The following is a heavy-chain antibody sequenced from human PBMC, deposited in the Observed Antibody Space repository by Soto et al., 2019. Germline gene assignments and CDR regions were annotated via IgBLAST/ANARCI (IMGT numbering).Heavy chain of an antibody. D-gene: IGHD2-21*01. CDR3: VRRAGGAVVWYYDL. Sequence: EVQLLESGGGLVQRGGSRRLSCAASGFIFNNYAMTWVRQAPGKGLEWVARVSGRGGSAYYADSVKGRLTISRDNSNTTLYLQMTNVRGEDTAVYYCVRRAGGAVVWYYDLWGRGTLVSVFS. CDR2: VSGRGGSA. V-gene: IGHV3-23*01. CDR1: GFIFNNYA. J-gene: IGHJ2*01.